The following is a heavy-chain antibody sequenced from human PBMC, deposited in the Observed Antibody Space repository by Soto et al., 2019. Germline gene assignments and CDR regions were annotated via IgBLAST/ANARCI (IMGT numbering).Heavy chain of an antibody. CDR1: GYTFTSYY. CDR2: INPSGGST. Sequence: ASVKVSCKASGYTFTSYYMHWVRQAPGQGLEWMGIINPSGGSTSYAQKFQGRVTMTRDTSTSTVYMELSSLRSEDTAVYYCARDWVVRGLLWFGESAGYGMDVWGQGTTVTV. CDR3: ARDWVVRGLLWFGESAGYGMDV. V-gene: IGHV1-46*01. J-gene: IGHJ6*02. D-gene: IGHD3-10*01.